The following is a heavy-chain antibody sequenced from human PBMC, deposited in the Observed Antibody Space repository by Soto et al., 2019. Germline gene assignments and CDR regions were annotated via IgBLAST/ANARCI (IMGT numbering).Heavy chain of an antibody. CDR2: MNPNSGNT. CDR3: ARGQNSDCISTSCYMFWFDP. Sequence: GASVKVSCKASGYTFTSYDINWVRQATGQGLEWMGWMNPNSGNTGYAQKFQGRVTMTRNTSISTAYMELSSLRSEDTAVYYCARGQNSDCISTSCYMFWFDPWGQGTLVTVSS. D-gene: IGHD2-2*02. V-gene: IGHV1-8*01. J-gene: IGHJ5*02. CDR1: GYTFTSYD.